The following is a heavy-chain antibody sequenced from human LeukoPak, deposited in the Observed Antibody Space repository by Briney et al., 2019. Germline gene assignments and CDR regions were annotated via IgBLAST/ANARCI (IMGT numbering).Heavy chain of an antibody. Sequence: GGSLRLSCAASGFIFSSYEMNWVRQAPGKGLEWVSYISDGGRTIYYADSVKGRFTTSRDNAKNSLFLQMNRLRAEDTAVYYCVRDHSGWSLDPWGQGTLVTVSS. CDR3: VRDHSGWSLDP. D-gene: IGHD6-19*01. J-gene: IGHJ5*02. V-gene: IGHV3-48*03. CDR1: GFIFSSYE. CDR2: ISDGGRTI.